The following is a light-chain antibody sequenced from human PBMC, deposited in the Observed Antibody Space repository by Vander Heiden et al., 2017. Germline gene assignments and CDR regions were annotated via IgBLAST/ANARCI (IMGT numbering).Light chain of an antibody. CDR1: QSVRCN. J-gene: IGKJ1*01. CDR2: VAS. Sequence: IVMTQSLATLSVSPGETATLSCRASQSVRCNLAWYQQQPGHATTLLISVASTEATGIPARLSGGGSETELSLTISSLQSEDFAVYYCQQYNYWPPWTLGQGTKVEIK. CDR3: QQYNYWPPWT. V-gene: IGKV3-15*01.